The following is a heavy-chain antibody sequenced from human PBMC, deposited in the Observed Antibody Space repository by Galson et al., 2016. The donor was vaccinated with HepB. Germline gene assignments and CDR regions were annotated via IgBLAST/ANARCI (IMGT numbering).Heavy chain of an antibody. CDR1: GFNFSRYV. J-gene: IGHJ4*02. Sequence: SLRLSCAASGFNFSRYVMAWVRPSPGKGLEWVSGIIGSGATTFYADSLEGRFTISRDNSRNTLDLQINSLRAEDTAVYYCARSYYHDLGTYYMDPHWGQGALVTVSS. CDR2: IIGSGATT. CDR3: ARSYYHDLGTYYMDPH. V-gene: IGHV3-23*01. D-gene: IGHD3-10*01.